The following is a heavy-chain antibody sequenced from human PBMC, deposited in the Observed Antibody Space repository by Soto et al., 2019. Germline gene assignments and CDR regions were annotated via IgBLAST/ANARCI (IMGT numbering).Heavy chain of an antibody. CDR3: ARGRHEDIVVVPAANWFDP. CDR2: ISAYNGNT. Sequence: GASVKVSCKASGYTFTSYGISWVRQAPGQGLEWMGWISAYNGNTNYAQKLQGRVTMTTDTSTSTAYMELRSLRSDDTAVYYCARGRHEDIVVVPAANWFDPWGQGTLVTVSS. V-gene: IGHV1-18*04. CDR1: GYTFTSYG. J-gene: IGHJ5*02. D-gene: IGHD2-2*01.